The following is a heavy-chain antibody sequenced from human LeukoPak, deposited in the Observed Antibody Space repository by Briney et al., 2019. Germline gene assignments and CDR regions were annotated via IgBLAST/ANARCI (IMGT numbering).Heavy chain of an antibody. Sequence: ASVKVSCKASGYTFTGYYMHWVRQAPGQGLEWMGWINPNSGGTNYAQKFQGRVTMTRDTSISTAYMELSRLRSDDTAVYYCARGPITIFGVVDFDYWGQGTLVTVSS. V-gene: IGHV1-2*02. CDR1: GYTFTGYY. J-gene: IGHJ4*02. D-gene: IGHD3-3*01. CDR2: INPNSGGT. CDR3: ARGPITIFGVVDFDY.